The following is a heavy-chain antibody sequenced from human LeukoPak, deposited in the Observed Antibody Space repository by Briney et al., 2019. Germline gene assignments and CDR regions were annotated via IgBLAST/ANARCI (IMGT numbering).Heavy chain of an antibody. J-gene: IGHJ6*04. Sequence: PGGSLRLSCAASEFSVGSNYMNWVRQAPGKGLEWVSYISSSGSTIYYADSVKGRLTISRDNAKNSLYLQMNSLRAEDTAVYYCAELGITMIGGVWGKGTTVTISS. CDR2: ISSSGSTI. V-gene: IGHV3-48*03. CDR3: AELGITMIGGV. D-gene: IGHD3-10*02. CDR1: EFSVGSNY.